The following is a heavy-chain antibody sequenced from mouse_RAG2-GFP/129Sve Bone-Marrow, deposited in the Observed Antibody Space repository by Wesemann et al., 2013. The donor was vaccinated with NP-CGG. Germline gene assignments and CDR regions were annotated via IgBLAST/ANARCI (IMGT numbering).Heavy chain of an antibody. V-gene: IGHV1-69*01. Sequence: QVQLQQPGAELVMPGASVKLSCKASGYTFTSYWMHWVKQRPGQGLEWIGEIDPSDSYTNYNQKFKGKATLTVDKSSSTAYMQLSSLTSEDSAVYYCARDSNHDYWGQGTTLTVSS. CDR2: IDPSDSYT. CDR1: GYTFTSYW. D-gene: IGHD2-5*01. J-gene: IGHJ2*01. CDR3: ARDSNHDY.